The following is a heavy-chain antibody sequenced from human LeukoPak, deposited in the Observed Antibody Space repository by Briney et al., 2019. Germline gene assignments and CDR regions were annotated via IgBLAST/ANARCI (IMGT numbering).Heavy chain of an antibody. CDR3: ARHASVDGNWPRPLDY. Sequence: SETLSLTCTVSGGSISSSNYYWGWIRQPPGKGLEWVGNIYYSGSTYYKPSLKTRVTISVDTSKNQFSLKLTSVTAADTAVYYCARHASVDGNWPRPLDYWGQGSLVTVSS. J-gene: IGHJ4*02. CDR2: IYYSGST. CDR1: GGSISSSNYY. V-gene: IGHV4-39*01. D-gene: IGHD6-19*01.